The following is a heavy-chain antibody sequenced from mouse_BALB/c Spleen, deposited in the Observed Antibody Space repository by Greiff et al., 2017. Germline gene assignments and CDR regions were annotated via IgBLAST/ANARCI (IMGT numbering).Heavy chain of an antibody. CDR2: ILPGSGST. D-gene: IGHD2-2*01. V-gene: IGHV1-9*01. J-gene: IGHJ2*01. Sequence: QVQLQQSGAELMKPGASVKISCKATGYTFSSYWIEWVKQRPGHGLEWIGEILPGSGSTNYNEKFKGKATFTADTSSNTAYMQLSSLTSEDSAVYYCARWPLLYYGYEYYFDYWGQGTTLTVSS. CDR1: GYTFSSYW. CDR3: ARWPLLYYGYEYYFDY.